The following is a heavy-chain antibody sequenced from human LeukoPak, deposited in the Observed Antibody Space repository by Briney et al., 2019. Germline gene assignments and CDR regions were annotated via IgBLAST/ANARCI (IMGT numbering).Heavy chain of an antibody. CDR3: AGGGSSAHFDY. Sequence: SGTLSLTCTVSGVSISSSSYYWGWLRQPPGKGLEWIGSIYYSGSTYYNPSLKSRVTISVDTSKNQFSLKLSSVTAADTAVYYCAGGGSSAHFDYWGQGTLVTVSS. CDR2: IYYSGST. CDR1: GVSISSSSYY. D-gene: IGHD6-6*01. V-gene: IGHV4-39*01. J-gene: IGHJ4*02.